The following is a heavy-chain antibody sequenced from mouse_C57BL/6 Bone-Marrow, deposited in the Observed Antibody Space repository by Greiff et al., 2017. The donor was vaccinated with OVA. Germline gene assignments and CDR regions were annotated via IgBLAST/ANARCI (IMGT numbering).Heavy chain of an antibody. CDR3: ARDAGDYVFDY. Sequence: EVNVVESGGGLVQSGRSLRLSCATSGFTFSDFYMEWVRQAPGKGLEWIAASRNKANDYTTEYSASVKGRFIVSRDTSQSILYLQMNALRAEDTAIYYCARDAGDYVFDYWGQGTTLTVSS. D-gene: IGHD2-4*01. CDR1: GFTFSDFY. CDR2: SRNKANDYTT. V-gene: IGHV7-1*01. J-gene: IGHJ2*01.